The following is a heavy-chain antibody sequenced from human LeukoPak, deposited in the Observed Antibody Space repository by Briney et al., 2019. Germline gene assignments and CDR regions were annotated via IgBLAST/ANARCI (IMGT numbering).Heavy chain of an antibody. CDR2: IYSGGST. CDR1: GFTVSSNY. J-gene: IGHJ6*02. V-gene: IGHV3-53*01. D-gene: IGHD2-21*02. Sequence: GGSLRLSCAASGFTVSSNYMSWVRQAPGKGLEWVSVIYSGGSTYYADSVKGRFTISRDNSKNTLYLQMNSLRAEDTAVYYCAKDYSGLLLDYYGMDVWGQGTTVTVSS. CDR3: AKDYSGLLLDYYGMDV.